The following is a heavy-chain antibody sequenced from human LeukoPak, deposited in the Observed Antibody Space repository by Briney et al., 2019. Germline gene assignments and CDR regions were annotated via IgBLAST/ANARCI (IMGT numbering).Heavy chain of an antibody. J-gene: IGHJ4*02. D-gene: IGHD3-22*01. CDR2: INPNSGGT. CDR1: GYTFTSYY. CDR3: ARDSSGYDPFDY. V-gene: IGHV1-2*02. Sequence: ASVKVSCKASGYTFTSYYMHWVRQAPGQGLEWMGWINPNSGGTNYAQKFQGRVTMTRDTSISTAYMELSRLRSDDTAVYYCARDSSGYDPFDYWGQGTLVTVSS.